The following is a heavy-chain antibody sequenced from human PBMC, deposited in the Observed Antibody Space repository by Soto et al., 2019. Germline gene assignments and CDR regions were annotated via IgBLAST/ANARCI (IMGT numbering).Heavy chain of an antibody. CDR2: IYHSGST. J-gene: IGHJ5*02. D-gene: IGHD6-6*01. V-gene: IGHV4-30-2*06. CDR3: VRESVASGPNYFDT. CDR1: GCTITSGRSS. Sequence: PSETLSLTCAVSGCTITSGRSSWNWIRQSPGKGLEWIAYIYHSGSTYYNPSLKSRVTISVDRSENQFSLKLTSVTAADTAVYYCVRESVASGPNYFDTWGPGTLVTVSS.